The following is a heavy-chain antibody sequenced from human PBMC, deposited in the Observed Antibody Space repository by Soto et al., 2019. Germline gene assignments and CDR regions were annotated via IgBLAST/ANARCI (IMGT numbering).Heavy chain of an antibody. D-gene: IGHD3-10*01. V-gene: IGHV3-11*01. CDR3: AGDEALWFGRNSYYYYGMDV. CDR2: ISSSGSTI. Sequence: GGSLILSCAASGFTFSDYYMSWIRQAPGKGLEWASYISSSGSTIYYADSVKGRFTISRDNAKNSLYLQMNSLRAEDTAVYYCAGDEALWFGRNSYYYYGMDVWGQGTTVTVSS. J-gene: IGHJ6*02. CDR1: GFTFSDYY.